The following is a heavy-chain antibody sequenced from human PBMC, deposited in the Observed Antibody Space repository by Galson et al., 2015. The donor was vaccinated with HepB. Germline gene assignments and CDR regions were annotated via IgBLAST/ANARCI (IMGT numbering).Heavy chain of an antibody. D-gene: IGHD3-16*01. Sequence: SVKVSCKASGGTFSSYTISWVRQAPGQGLEWMGRIIPILGIANYAQKFQGRVTITADKSTSTAYMELSSLRSEDTAVYYCARPRTMTRFRRERGSFDYWGQGTLVTVSS. CDR1: GGTFSSYT. J-gene: IGHJ4*02. CDR2: IIPILGIA. V-gene: IGHV1-69*02. CDR3: ARPRTMTRFRRERGSFDY.